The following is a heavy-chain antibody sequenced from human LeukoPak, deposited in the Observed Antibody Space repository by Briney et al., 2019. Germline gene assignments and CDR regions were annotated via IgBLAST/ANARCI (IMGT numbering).Heavy chain of an antibody. V-gene: IGHV3-33*06. Sequence: PGGSLRLSCAASGFTFSSYGMHWVRQAPGKGLEWVAVIWYDGSNKYYADSAKGRFTISRDNSKNTLYLQMNSLRVEDTAVYYCAKDSDTATVVDYWGQGTLVTVSS. D-gene: IGHD5-18*01. J-gene: IGHJ4*02. CDR1: GFTFSSYG. CDR3: AKDSDTATVVDY. CDR2: IWYDGSNK.